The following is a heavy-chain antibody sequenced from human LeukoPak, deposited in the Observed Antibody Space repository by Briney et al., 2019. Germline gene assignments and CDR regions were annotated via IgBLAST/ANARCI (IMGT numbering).Heavy chain of an antibody. J-gene: IGHJ4*02. Sequence: GGSLRLSCAASGFTFSSYAMSWVRQAPGKGLEWVSAISGSGGSTYYADSVEGRFTISRDNSKNTLYLQMNSLRAEDTAVYYCATHYDILTGYYSPFEYWGQGTLVTVPS. V-gene: IGHV3-23*01. CDR2: ISGSGGST. CDR1: GFTFSSYA. CDR3: ATHYDILTGYYSPFEY. D-gene: IGHD3-9*01.